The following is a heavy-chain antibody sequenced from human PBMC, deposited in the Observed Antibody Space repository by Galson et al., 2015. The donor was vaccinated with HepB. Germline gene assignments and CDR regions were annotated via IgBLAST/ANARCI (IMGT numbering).Heavy chain of an antibody. CDR2: IYPGDSDT. V-gene: IGHV5-51*03. J-gene: IGHJ4*02. CDR1: GYSFTTHW. D-gene: IGHD1-26*01. CDR3: ARLSHSGSYYVPFDY. Sequence: QSGAEVKKPGESLKISCKGSGYSFTTHWIGWVRQMPGKGLEWMGIIYPGDSDTRYSPSFQGQVTISADKSISIAYLQWSSLKASDTAMYYCARLSHSGSYYVPFDYWGQGTLVTVSS.